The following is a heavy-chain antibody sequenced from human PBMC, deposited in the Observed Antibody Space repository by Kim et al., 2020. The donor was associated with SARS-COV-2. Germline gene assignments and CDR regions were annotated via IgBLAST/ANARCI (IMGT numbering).Heavy chain of an antibody. CDR2: INHSGST. V-gene: IGHV4-34*01. J-gene: IGHJ3*02. CDR3: ARGREPPILWFGELLGYAFDI. D-gene: IGHD3-10*01. Sequence: SETLSLTCAVYGGSFSGYYWSWIRQPPGKGLEWIGEINHSGSTNYNPSLKSRVTISVDTSKNQFSLKLSSVTAADTAVYYCARGREPPILWFGELLGYAFDIWGQGTMVTVSS. CDR1: GGSFSGYY.